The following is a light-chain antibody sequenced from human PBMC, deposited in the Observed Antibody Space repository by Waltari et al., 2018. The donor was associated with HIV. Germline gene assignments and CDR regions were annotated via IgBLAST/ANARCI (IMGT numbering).Light chain of an antibody. CDR2: KDN. CDR1: ALPKQY. V-gene: IGLV3-25*03. J-gene: IGLJ3*02. CDR3: QSVESSGSRV. Sequence: SYELTQPPSVSASPGQTARITCSGDALPKQYVYWYQQRPGQAPVLVIYKDNERPSGLPERFSGSSSGTTVTLTISGVQAEDEADYYCQSVESSGSRVFGGGTKLTVL.